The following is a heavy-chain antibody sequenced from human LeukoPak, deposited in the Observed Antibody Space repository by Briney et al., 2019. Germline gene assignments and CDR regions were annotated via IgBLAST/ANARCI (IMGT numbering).Heavy chain of an antibody. V-gene: IGHV3-9*01. CDR1: VFTFDDYA. J-gene: IGHJ4*02. Sequence: GGSLRLSCAASVFTFDDYAMHWVRQAPGKGLEWVSGINWNSDNIGYADSVKGRFTISRDNAKNSLYLQMNSLRAEDTALYYCAKDWATTVRGPDYWGQGTLVTVSS. CDR2: INWNSDNI. D-gene: IGHD4-17*01. CDR3: AKDWATTVRGPDY.